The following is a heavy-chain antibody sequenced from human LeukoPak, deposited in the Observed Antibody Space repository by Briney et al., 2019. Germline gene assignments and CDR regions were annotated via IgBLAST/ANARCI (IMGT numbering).Heavy chain of an antibody. CDR1: GGSFSGYY. D-gene: IGHD6-19*01. CDR3: ARQYSSGWLVY. Sequence: ASETLSLTCAVYGGSFSGYYWSWIRQPPGKGLEWIGSIYYSGSTYYNPSLKSRVTISVDTSKNQFSLKLSSVAAADTAVYYCARQYSSGWLVYWGQGTLVTVSS. V-gene: IGHV4-34*01. J-gene: IGHJ4*02. CDR2: IYYSGST.